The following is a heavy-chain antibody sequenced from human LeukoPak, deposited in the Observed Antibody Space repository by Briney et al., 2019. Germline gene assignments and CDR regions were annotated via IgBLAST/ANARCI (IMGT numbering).Heavy chain of an antibody. CDR3: ARGRKVPGGYCSSTSCYGSNRRNWFDP. V-gene: IGHV4-34*01. D-gene: IGHD2-2*01. Sequence: SETLSLTCAVYGGSFSGYYWSWIRQPPGQGLEWIGEINLSGRTNYNPSLKSRVTISVDTSKNQFSLKLSSVTAADTAVYYCARGRKVPGGYCSSTSCYGSNRRNWFDPWGQGTLVTVSS. J-gene: IGHJ5*02. CDR2: INLSGRT. CDR1: GGSFSGYY.